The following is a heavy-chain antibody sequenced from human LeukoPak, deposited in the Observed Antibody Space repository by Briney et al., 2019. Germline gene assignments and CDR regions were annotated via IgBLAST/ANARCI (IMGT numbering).Heavy chain of an antibody. CDR1: GGSFSGYY. CDR2: INHSGST. CDR3: AREQYDYVWGSYRSIDY. D-gene: IGHD3-16*02. J-gene: IGHJ4*02. Sequence: PSETLSLTCAVYGGSFSGYYWSWIRHPPGKGVEWIGEINHSGSTNYNPSLKSRVTISVDTSKNQFSLKLSSVTAADTAVYYCAREQYDYVWGSYRSIDYWGQGTLVTVSS. V-gene: IGHV4-34*01.